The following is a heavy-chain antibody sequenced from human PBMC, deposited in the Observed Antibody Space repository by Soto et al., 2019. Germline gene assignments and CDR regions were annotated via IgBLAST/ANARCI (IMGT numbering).Heavy chain of an antibody. CDR2: ISGSGGST. V-gene: IGHV3-23*01. D-gene: IGHD2-2*01. CDR3: AKDIASARYCSSTSCSFDY. J-gene: IGHJ4*02. CDR1: GFTFSSYA. Sequence: GSLRLSCAASGFTFSSYAMSWVRQAPGKGLEWVSAISGSGGSTYYADSVKGRFTISRDNSKNTLYLQMNSLRAEDTAVYYCAKDIASARYCSSTSCSFDYWGQGTLVTVSS.